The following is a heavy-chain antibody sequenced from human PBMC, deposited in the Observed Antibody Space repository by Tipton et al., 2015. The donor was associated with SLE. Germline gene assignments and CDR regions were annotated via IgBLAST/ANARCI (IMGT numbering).Heavy chain of an antibody. CDR3: ARGPTIVGVVIMEYFDY. V-gene: IGHV1-18*01. J-gene: IGHJ4*02. CDR1: GYTFTSYG. CDR2: ISAYNGNT. Sequence: QLVQSGAEVKKPGASVKVSCKASGYTFTSYGISWVRQAPGQGLEWMGWISAYNGNTNYAQKLQGRVTMTTDTSTSAAYMELRSLRSDDTAVYYCARGPTIVGVVIMEYFDYWGQGTLVTVSS. D-gene: IGHD3-3*01.